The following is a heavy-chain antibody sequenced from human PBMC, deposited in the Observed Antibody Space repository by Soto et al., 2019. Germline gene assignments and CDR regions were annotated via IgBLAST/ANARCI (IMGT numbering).Heavy chain of an antibody. CDR2: IKSRTDGGTT. Sequence: PGGSLRLSCEASGFTFNNARMSWVRQAPGKGLEWIGRIKSRTDGGTTDYAAPVKGRFTISRDDSKNKLYLQMNSLKTEDTAVYSCTTGYRGSDFDYWGQGTLVTVSS. D-gene: IGHD1-1*01. CDR1: GFTFNNAR. V-gene: IGHV3-15*01. CDR3: TTGYRGSDFDY. J-gene: IGHJ4*02.